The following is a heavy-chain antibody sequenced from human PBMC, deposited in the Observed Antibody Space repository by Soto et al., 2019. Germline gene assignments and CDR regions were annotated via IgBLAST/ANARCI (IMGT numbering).Heavy chain of an antibody. V-gene: IGHV4-59*08. CDR3: ARQAVAATDFDY. CDR1: GGSISGYY. Sequence: SETLSLTCTVSGGSISGYYWSWIRQPPGKGLEWLGYIFYSGTTNYNPSLQSRLTISVDTSKNQFSLKLSSVTAADTAVYYCARQAVAATDFDYWGQGTLVTVSS. D-gene: IGHD2-15*01. CDR2: IFYSGTT. J-gene: IGHJ4*02.